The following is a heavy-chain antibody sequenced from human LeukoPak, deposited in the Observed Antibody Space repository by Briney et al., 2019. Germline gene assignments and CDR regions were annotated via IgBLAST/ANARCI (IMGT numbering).Heavy chain of an antibody. Sequence: GGSLRLSCEASGFTFSSHSMNWVRQAPGKGLEWVSYISGGSDTIYYADSVKGRFTIPRDNAENSLYLQMSSLRAEDTAVYYCARLDRYYFDSSGYTYYYYMDVWGKGTTVTVSS. CDR3: ARLDRYYFDSSGYTYYYYMDV. V-gene: IGHV3-48*01. CDR2: ISGGSDTI. CDR1: GFTFSSHS. J-gene: IGHJ6*03. D-gene: IGHD3-22*01.